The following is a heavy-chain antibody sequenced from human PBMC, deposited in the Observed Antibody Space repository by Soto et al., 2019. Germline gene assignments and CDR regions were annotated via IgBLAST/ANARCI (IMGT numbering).Heavy chain of an antibody. CDR3: ARDPNIVATITAIYYYYGMDV. V-gene: IGHV3-33*08. Sequence: GGSLRLSCAASGFSFRTFGMHWVRQAPGKGLEWVAVIWYDGSNKYYADSVKGRFTISRDNSKNTLYLQMNSLRAEDTAVYYCARDPNIVATITAIYYYYGMDVWGQGTTVTVSS. D-gene: IGHD5-12*01. J-gene: IGHJ6*02. CDR2: IWYDGSNK. CDR1: GFSFRTFG.